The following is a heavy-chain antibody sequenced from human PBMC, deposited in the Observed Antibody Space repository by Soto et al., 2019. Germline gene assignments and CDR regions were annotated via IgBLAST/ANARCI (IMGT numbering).Heavy chain of an antibody. V-gene: IGHV1-3*04. CDR1: GYAFTRFT. D-gene: IGHD3-22*01. CDR3: ARPKDYDDCLDL. Sequence: QAQLVQSEAEVQKPGASVKVSCKASGYAFTRFTIHWVRQAPGQRLEWMGSINTGNGNTRFLQKFQGRVTFTRDTSANTAYMELSSLISEDTAVYYCARPKDYDDCLDLWGQGTLVTVSS. CDR2: INTGNGNT. J-gene: IGHJ4*02.